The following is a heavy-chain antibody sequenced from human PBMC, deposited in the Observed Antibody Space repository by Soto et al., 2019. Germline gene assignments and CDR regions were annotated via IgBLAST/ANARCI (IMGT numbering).Heavy chain of an antibody. V-gene: IGHV4-30-4*01. CDR2: IYYSGST. CDR1: GGSISSGDYY. D-gene: IGHD5-12*01. CDR3: ARDRSDSGYDFRQSYGMDV. J-gene: IGHJ6*02. Sequence: SETLSLTCTVSGGSISSGDYYWSWIRQPPGKGLEWIGYIYYSGSTYYNPSLKSRVTISVDTSKNQFSLKLSSVTAADTAVYYCARDRSDSGYDFRQSYGMDVWVQGTTVTVSS.